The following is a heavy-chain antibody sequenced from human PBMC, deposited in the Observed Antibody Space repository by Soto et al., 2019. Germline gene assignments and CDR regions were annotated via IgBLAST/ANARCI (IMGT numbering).Heavy chain of an antibody. CDR3: AGADIAARPLFDS. V-gene: IGHV1-46*01. J-gene: IGHJ4*02. D-gene: IGHD6-6*01. CDR2: INPSGGST. Sequence: ASVKVSCKASGYTFTSYYMHWVRQAPGQGLDWMGVINPSGGSTSYAQKFQSRVTVTRDTSTSTVYMELSSLRSEDTAVYYCAGADIAARPLFDSWGQGTLVTVSS. CDR1: GYTFTSYY.